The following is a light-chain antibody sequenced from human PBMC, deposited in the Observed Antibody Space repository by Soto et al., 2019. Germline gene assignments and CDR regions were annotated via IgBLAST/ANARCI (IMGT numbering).Light chain of an antibody. V-gene: IGKV3-11*01. Sequence: EIVLTQSPATLSLSPGDRATLSCRASQSVTYNLAWYQQKPGQAPRLLIYDAANRATGIPARFSGSGSGTDFTLTIISLEPEDSAVYYCQQRTISPLTFGGGTRVEI. CDR3: QQRTISPLT. CDR2: DAA. CDR1: QSVTYN. J-gene: IGKJ4*01.